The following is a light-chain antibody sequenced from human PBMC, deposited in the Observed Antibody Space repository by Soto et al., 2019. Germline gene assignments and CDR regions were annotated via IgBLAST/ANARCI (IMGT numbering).Light chain of an antibody. CDR1: QGIGDT. Sequence: EVVMKQSPATLSVSPGEGATLPCRASQGIGDTLAWYQHKPGQTPRLLIYDTSTRSTGVPTRFSGSRSGAEFTLTINSLQSEDFAVYYCQPYNNWPLTFGGGTKVDIK. CDR2: DTS. J-gene: IGKJ4*01. V-gene: IGKV3-15*01. CDR3: QPYNNWPLT.